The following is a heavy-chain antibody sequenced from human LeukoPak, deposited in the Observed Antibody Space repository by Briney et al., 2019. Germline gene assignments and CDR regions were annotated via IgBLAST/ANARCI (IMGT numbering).Heavy chain of an antibody. Sequence: PGGSLRLSCAACGFTFSSYGMKWPPEAPEKGREGVSSISSSSIYIFYADPVRGRFTISRDNAKNSLYLQMNRLRVEDTAVYYCARGAINMIVEAGSWFDPWGQGTLVTVSS. J-gene: IGHJ5*02. D-gene: IGHD3-22*01. CDR1: GFTFSSYG. CDR2: ISSSSIYI. V-gene: IGHV3-21*01. CDR3: ARGAINMIVEAGSWFDP.